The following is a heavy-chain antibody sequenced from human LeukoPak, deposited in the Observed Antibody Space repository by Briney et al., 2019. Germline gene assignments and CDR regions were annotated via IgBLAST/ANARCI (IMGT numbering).Heavy chain of an antibody. J-gene: IGHJ3*02. D-gene: IGHD4/OR15-4a*01. V-gene: IGHV3-48*03. CDR1: GFTFSSYE. CDR3: ARAMTMVVDGAFDI. Sequence: SGGSLRLSCAASGFTFSSYEMNWVRQAPGKGLEWVSYISSSGSTIYYADSVKGRFTISRDNAKNSLYLQMNSLRAEDTAVYYCARAMTMVVDGAFDIWGQGTMVTVSS. CDR2: ISSSGSTI.